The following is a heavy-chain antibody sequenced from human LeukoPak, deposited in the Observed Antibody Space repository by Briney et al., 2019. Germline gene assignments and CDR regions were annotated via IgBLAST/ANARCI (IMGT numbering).Heavy chain of an antibody. D-gene: IGHD2-2*01. CDR2: IYFSGST. CDR3: ARRAPFSNWFDP. Sequence: SETLSLTCAVYGGSFTNDDYYWSWIRQHPGKGLEWIGYIYFSGSTYYNPTLKSRASVSVDTSKSQFSLRLTSVTAADTAVYYCARRAPFSNWFDPWGQGTLVIVSS. J-gene: IGHJ5*02. V-gene: IGHV4-31*11. CDR1: GGSFTNDDYY.